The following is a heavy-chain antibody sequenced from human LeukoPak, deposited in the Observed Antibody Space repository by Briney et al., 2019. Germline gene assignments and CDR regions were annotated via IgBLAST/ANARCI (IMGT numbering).Heavy chain of an antibody. CDR1: GFSFSGHS. CDR2: ISGDATII. CDR3: ARSKRATHNYFDY. Sequence: GGSLRLSCTASGFSFSGHSMNWVRQAPGRGLEWVSFISGDATIIYYADSVRGRFTLSRDNAKNSLYLQMNSLRAGDTAVYYCARSKRATHNYFDYWGQGTLVTVSS. D-gene: IGHD4-11*01. V-gene: IGHV3-48*04. J-gene: IGHJ4*02.